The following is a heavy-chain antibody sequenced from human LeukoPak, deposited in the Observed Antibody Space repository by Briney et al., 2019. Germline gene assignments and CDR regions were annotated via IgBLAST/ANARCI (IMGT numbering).Heavy chain of an antibody. CDR3: ARSAGAATRDNWFDP. V-gene: IGHV5-51*01. CDR2: IYPGDSDT. CDR1: GYSFTSYW. Sequence: PGESLKISCKGSGYSFTSYWIGWVRQMPGKGLEWMGIIYPGDSDTRYSPSFQGQVTISADKSISTAYLQWSSLKASDTAMYYCARSAGAATRDNWFDPWGQGTLVTVSS. J-gene: IGHJ5*02. D-gene: IGHD2-15*01.